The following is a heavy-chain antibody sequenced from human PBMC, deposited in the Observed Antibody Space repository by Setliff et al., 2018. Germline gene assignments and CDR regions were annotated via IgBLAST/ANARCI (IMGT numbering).Heavy chain of an antibody. CDR1: GYSLTRYY. V-gene: IGHV1-46*01. CDR2: INPGGGSA. Sequence: ASVKVSCKASGYSLTRYYMHWVRQAPGQGLEWMGIINPGGGSASYAEKFQGRVTMTRDTMTTDTSTSTAYMDLRSLRSDDTAMYYCARINFYDSTAYYYAPHYWGQGTLVTVSS. J-gene: IGHJ4*02. D-gene: IGHD3-22*01. CDR3: ARINFYDSTAYYYAPHY.